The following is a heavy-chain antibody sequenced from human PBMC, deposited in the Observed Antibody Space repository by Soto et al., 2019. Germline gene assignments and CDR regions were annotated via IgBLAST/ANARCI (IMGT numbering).Heavy chain of an antibody. CDR2: IYYSGST. CDR3: ATVYGSGRNSDY. CDR1: GGSISSYY. Sequence: SETLSLTCTVSGGSISSYYWSWIRQPPGKGLEWIGYIYYSGSTNYNPSLKSRVTISVDTSKNQFSLKLSSVTAADTAVYYCATVYGSGRNSDYWGQGTLVTVSS. D-gene: IGHD3-10*01. J-gene: IGHJ4*02. V-gene: IGHV4-59*01.